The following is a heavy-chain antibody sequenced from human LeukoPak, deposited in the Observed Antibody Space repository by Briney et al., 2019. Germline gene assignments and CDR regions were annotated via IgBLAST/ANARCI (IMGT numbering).Heavy chain of an antibody. V-gene: IGHV7-4-1*02. J-gene: IGHJ5*02. D-gene: IGHD6-13*01. CDR2: INTNTGNP. Sequence: ASVKVSCKASGGTFSSYAISWVRQAPGQGLEWMGWINTNTGNPTYAQGFTGRFVFSLDTSVSTAYLQISSLKAEDTAVYYCARDPGIAAAGDWFDPWGQGTLVTVSS. CDR1: GGTFSSYA. CDR3: ARDPGIAAAGDWFDP.